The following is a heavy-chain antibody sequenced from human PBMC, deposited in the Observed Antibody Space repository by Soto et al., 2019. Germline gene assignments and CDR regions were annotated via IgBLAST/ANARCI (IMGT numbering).Heavy chain of an antibody. J-gene: IGHJ5*02. Sequence: ASVKVSCKASGYTFTSYAMHWVRQAPGQRLEWVGWINAGNGNTKYSQKFQGRVTITRDTSASTAYMELSSLRSEDTAVYYCARRYCSSTSCYWNWFDPWGQGTLVTVS. CDR3: ARRYCSSTSCYWNWFDP. D-gene: IGHD2-2*01. CDR1: GYTFTSYA. V-gene: IGHV1-3*01. CDR2: INAGNGNT.